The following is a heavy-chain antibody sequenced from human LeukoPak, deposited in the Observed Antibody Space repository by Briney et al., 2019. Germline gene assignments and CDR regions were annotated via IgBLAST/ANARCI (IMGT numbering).Heavy chain of an antibody. V-gene: IGHV4-59*01. CDR2: IYYSGST. J-gene: IGHJ6*04. CDR3: ARERGRAMDV. Sequence: GSLRLSCAASGFTFSSYAMHWVRQAPGKGLEWIGYIYYSGSTNYNPSLKSRVTISVDTSKNQFSLKLSSVTAADTAVYYCARERGRAMDVWGKGTTVTVSS. D-gene: IGHD5-12*01. CDR1: GFTFSSYA.